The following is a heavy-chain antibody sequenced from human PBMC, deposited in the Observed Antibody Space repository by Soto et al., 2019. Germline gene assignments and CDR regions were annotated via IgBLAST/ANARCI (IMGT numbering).Heavy chain of an antibody. CDR1: GGSISSYY. Sequence: SETLSLTCTVSGGSISSYYWSWIRQPPGKGLEWIGYIYYSGSTNYNPSLKSRVTISADTSKNQFSLKLSSVTAADTAVYYCARLPNHYYYYYYMDVWGKGTTVTVSS. CDR2: IYYSGST. V-gene: IGHV4-59*08. J-gene: IGHJ6*03. CDR3: ARLPNHYYYYYYMDV.